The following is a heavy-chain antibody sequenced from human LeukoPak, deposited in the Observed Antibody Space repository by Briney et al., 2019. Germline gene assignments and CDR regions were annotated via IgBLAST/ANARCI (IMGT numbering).Heavy chain of an antibody. CDR1: GFNFGSDA. Sequence: GGSLRLSCTASGFNFGSDAMHWVRQAPGKGLEWVAFIWSDGSNDHYADSVKGRFTISRDNSKNTVCLQMNSLRVEDTAVYYCARDPSGSGWSLSDWGQGTPVTVSS. CDR3: ARDPSGSGWSLSD. CDR2: IWSDGSND. V-gene: IGHV3-33*01. D-gene: IGHD6-19*01. J-gene: IGHJ4*02.